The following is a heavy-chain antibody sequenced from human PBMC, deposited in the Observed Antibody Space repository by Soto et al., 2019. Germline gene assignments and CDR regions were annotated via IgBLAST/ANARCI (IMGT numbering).Heavy chain of an antibody. Sequence: QVQLVQSGAEVKKPGASVKVSCKASGYTFTTYGITWVRQAPGQGLEWMGWISAYNGNTNYAQKLQGRVTMTTDTSTSTAYMELRSLRSDDTAVYYCARDMNNYDIRGCVGFDYWGQGTLVTVSS. CDR2: ISAYNGNT. D-gene: IGHD3-9*01. V-gene: IGHV1-18*01. CDR3: ARDMNNYDIRGCVGFDY. J-gene: IGHJ4*02. CDR1: GYTFTTYG.